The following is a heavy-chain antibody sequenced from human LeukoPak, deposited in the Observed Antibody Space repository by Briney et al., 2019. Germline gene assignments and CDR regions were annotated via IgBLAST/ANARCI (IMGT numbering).Heavy chain of an antibody. CDR1: GGSISSGDCY. CDR2: IYYSGST. D-gene: IGHD3-22*01. J-gene: IGHJ3*02. CDR3: AREQYDSRGSDAFDI. Sequence: KTSQTLSLTCTVSGGSISSGDCYWSWIRQHPGKGLEWIGYIYYSGSTYYNPSLKSRVIISVDTSKNQFSLKLSSVTAADTAVYYCAREQYDSRGSDAFDIWGQGTMVTVSS. V-gene: IGHV4-31*03.